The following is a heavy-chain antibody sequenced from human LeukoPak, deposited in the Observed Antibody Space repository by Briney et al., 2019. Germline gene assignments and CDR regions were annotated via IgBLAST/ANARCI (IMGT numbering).Heavy chain of an antibody. V-gene: IGHV3-53*01. CDR3: ARGLEDDYGSE. Sequence: GGSLRLSCAASGFTVSNNYMNWVRQAPGKGLEWVSVIYSGGGTYYADSVKGRFTISRDNSKNTLYLQMNSLRAEDTAVYYCARGLEDDYGSEWGQGTLVTVSS. CDR1: GFTVSNNY. J-gene: IGHJ4*02. CDR2: IYSGGGT. D-gene: IGHD3-10*01.